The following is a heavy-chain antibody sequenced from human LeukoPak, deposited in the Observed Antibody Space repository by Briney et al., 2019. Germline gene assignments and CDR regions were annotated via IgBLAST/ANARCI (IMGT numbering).Heavy chain of an antibody. J-gene: IGHJ4*02. CDR1: GFTVSSNY. Sequence: GGSLRLSCAASGFTVSSNYMSWVRQAPGKGLEGVSVIYSGGSTYYSDSVKGRFTISRDNSKNTLYLQMNSLRAEDTAVYYCASARQYYYDSSGYDYWGQGTLVTVSS. D-gene: IGHD3-22*01. CDR3: ASARQYYYDSSGYDY. CDR2: IYSGGST. V-gene: IGHV3-66*02.